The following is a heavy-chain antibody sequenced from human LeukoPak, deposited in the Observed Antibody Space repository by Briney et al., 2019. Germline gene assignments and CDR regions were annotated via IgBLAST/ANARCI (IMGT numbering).Heavy chain of an antibody. CDR3: ARLGSYYYYYMDV. Sequence: GGSLRLSCAASGFTFSSYAMSWVRQAPGKGLEWVSGISGSDGSTNYADSVKGRFTISRENSKNTLYLQMNSLRAEDTAVYYCARLGSYYYYYMDVWGKGTTVTVSS. CDR1: GFTFSSYA. V-gene: IGHV3-23*01. J-gene: IGHJ6*03. D-gene: IGHD3-16*01. CDR2: ISGSDGST.